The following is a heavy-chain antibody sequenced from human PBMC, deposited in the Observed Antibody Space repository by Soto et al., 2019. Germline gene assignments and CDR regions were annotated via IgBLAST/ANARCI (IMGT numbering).Heavy chain of an antibody. Sequence: SETLSVTCTVSGGSSSSHDWSWILQPPGKGLEWIGYIYYSGSTNYNPSLKSRVTISVDTSKNQFSLKLSSVTAADTAVYYCATHSSTSYDYIWGSYRYTGFSAFDIWGQGTMVTV. CDR2: IYYSGST. D-gene: IGHD3-16*02. V-gene: IGHV4-59*08. CDR3: ATHSSTSYDYIWGSYRYTGFSAFDI. CDR1: GGSSSSHD. J-gene: IGHJ3*02.